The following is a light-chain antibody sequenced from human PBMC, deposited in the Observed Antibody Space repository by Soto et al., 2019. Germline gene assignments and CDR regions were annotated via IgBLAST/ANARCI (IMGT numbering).Light chain of an antibody. J-gene: IGLJ1*01. CDR1: SSDVGGYNY. Sequence: QSVLTQPPSASGSPGQSVTISCTGTSSDVGGYNYVSWYQQHPGKAPKLMIYEVSKRPSGVPDCFSGSKSGNTASLTVSGLQAEDEADYYCSSYAGSNNRVYVFGTGTKVTVL. V-gene: IGLV2-8*01. CDR2: EVS. CDR3: SSYAGSNNRVYV.